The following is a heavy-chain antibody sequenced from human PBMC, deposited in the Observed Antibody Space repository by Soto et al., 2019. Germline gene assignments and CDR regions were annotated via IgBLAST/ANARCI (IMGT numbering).Heavy chain of an antibody. CDR2: IYYSGST. CDR1: GGSISSGDYY. CDR3: ARHQDSSGYYSHPDYGMDV. V-gene: IGHV4-30-4*01. Sequence: QVQLQESGPGLVKPSQTLSLTCTVSGGSISSGDYYWSWIRQPPGKGLEWIGYIYYSGSTYYNPSLKSRVTISVDTSKNQFSLKLSSLTAADTAVYYCARHQDSSGYYSHPDYGMDVWGQGTTVTVSS. D-gene: IGHD3-22*01. J-gene: IGHJ6*02.